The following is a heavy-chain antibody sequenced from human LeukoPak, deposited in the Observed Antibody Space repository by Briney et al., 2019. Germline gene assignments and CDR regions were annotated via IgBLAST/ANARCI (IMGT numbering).Heavy chain of an antibody. D-gene: IGHD3-10*01. CDR1: VFTVSTEY. CDR2: IYPESDT. CDR3: AIEKPYYGSGNYFES. Sequence: GGSLRLSCAASVFTVSTEYMTWVRQVPGKGLEFISSIYPESDTWYSKAVRGRITISRDSVKKTLYLQMTSLIPEDTAVYYCAIEKPYYGSGNYFESWGQGPLVTVSS. V-gene: IGHV3-66*01. J-gene: IGHJ4*02.